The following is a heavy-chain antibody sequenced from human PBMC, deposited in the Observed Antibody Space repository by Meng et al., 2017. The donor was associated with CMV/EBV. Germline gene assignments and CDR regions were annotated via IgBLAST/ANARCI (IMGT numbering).Heavy chain of an antibody. D-gene: IGHD3-22*01. CDR1: GGTFSSYA. J-gene: IGHJ4*02. V-gene: IGHV1-69*05. CDR3: ASTMIVVGGLLL. CDR2: IIPIFGTA. Sequence: SEKVSCKASGGTFSSYAIRWVRQAPGQGLEWMGGIIPIFGTANYAQKLQGGVTITTDESTSTAYMELSSLGSEDTAVYYCASTMIVVGGLLLWGQGTLVTVSS.